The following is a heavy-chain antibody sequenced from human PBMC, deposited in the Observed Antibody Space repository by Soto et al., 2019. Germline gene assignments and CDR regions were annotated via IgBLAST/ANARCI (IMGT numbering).Heavy chain of an antibody. D-gene: IGHD6-19*01. V-gene: IGHV1-69*18. CDR2: ILPLFST. J-gene: IGHJ4*02. Sequence: QVQLVQSGAEVKKPGSSVKVSCKASGDTFRNYAFTWVRQAPGQGLEWMGKILPLFSTRYAQKFQGRVTMTADESTSTVYMDLSILKSVDTAVYYCARDPGLAVVGRGTSFEHWGQGTLVTVSS. CDR1: GDTFRNYA. CDR3: ARDPGLAVVGRGTSFEH.